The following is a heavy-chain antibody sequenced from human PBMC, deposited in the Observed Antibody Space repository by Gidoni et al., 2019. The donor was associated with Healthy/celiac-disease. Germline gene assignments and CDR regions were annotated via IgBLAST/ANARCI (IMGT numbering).Heavy chain of an antibody. Sequence: EVQLVASGGGLVKPGGSLRLSSAASGFTFSSYSRNWVRQAPGKGLEWVSSISSSSSYIYSADSVKGRFTISRDNAKNSLYLQINSLRAEDTAVYYCARDGQLVGTVDYWGQGTLVTVSS. CDR3: ARDGQLVGTVDY. V-gene: IGHV3-21*01. D-gene: IGHD6-6*01. CDR1: GFTFSSYS. J-gene: IGHJ4*02. CDR2: ISSSSSYI.